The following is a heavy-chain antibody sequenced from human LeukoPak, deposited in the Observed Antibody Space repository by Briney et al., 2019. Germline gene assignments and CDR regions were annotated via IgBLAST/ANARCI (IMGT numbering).Heavy chain of an antibody. CDR2: IYPGDSDT. CDR3: ARRLGPYRSGGSCYNDAFDI. CDR1: GYSFTSYW. D-gene: IGHD2-15*01. V-gene: IGHV5-51*01. Sequence: GESLKISCKGSGYSFTSYWIGWVRQMPGKGLEWMGIIYPGDSDTRYSPSFQGQVTISADKSISTAYLQWSSLKASDTAMYYCARRLGPYRSGGSCYNDAFDIWGQGTMVTVSS. J-gene: IGHJ3*02.